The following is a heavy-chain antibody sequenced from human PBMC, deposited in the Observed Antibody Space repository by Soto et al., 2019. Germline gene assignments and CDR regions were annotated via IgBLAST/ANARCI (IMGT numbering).Heavy chain of an antibody. CDR3: ARVAGVVTIDY. V-gene: IGHV4-61*01. D-gene: IGHD2-21*02. Sequence: SETLSLTCTVSGGSVSIGSYYWSCIRQPPGKGLEWIGYIYYSGSTNYNPSLKSRVTISVDTSKNQFSLKLSSVTAADTAVYYCARVAGVVTIDYWGQGTLVTVSS. J-gene: IGHJ4*02. CDR1: GGSVSIGSYY. CDR2: IYYSGST.